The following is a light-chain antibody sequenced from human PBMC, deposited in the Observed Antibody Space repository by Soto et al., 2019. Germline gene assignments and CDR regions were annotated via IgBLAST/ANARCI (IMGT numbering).Light chain of an antibody. J-gene: IGKJ1*01. CDR2: AAS. CDR1: QGISSY. CDR3: QQYNSYPET. V-gene: IGKV1-9*01. Sequence: DIQLTQSPSFLSASVGDRVTITCRASQGISSYLAWYQQNPGKAPELLIYAASTLQSGVPSRFSGSGSGTEFTLTISSLQPDDFATYYCQQYNSYPETFGQGTKVEIK.